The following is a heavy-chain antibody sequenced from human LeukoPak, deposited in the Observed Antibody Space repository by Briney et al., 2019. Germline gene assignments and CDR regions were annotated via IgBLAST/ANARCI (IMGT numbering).Heavy chain of an antibody. V-gene: IGHV3-15*07. Sequence: VKPGGSLRLYCVASGFNFNNAWMNWVRQAPGKGLEWVGRLRTKTDGGTAEYVAPVRGRVTISRDDSKNTVYLEMNSLQTEDTAVYYCTARNLYVASCTYFCGMDVWGQGTTVTVSS. J-gene: IGHJ6*02. D-gene: IGHD2-8*01. CDR2: LRTKTDGGTA. CDR1: GFNFNNAW. CDR3: TARNLYVASCTYFCGMDV.